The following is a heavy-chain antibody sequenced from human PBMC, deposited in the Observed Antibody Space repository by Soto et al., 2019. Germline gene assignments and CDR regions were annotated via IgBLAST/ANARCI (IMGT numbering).Heavy chain of an antibody. J-gene: IGHJ4*02. V-gene: IGHV3-23*01. CDR2: TSASGSAT. CDR3: ARGADRDPGYYFDY. Sequence: PGGSLRLSCAASGFTFSSYAMSWVRQAPGKGLEWVSGTSASGSATYYADSVKGRFTISRDNSKNTLYLQMNSLRAEDTAVCYCARGADRDPGYYFDYWGQGALVTVSS. CDR1: GFTFSSYA. D-gene: IGHD1-26*01.